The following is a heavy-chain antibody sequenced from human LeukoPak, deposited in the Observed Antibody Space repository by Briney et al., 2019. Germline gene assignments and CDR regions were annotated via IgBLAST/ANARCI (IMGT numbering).Heavy chain of an antibody. CDR3: ARASFIAAAGSHWFDP. J-gene: IGHJ5*02. Sequence: ASVKVSCKVSGYTLTELSMHWVRQAPGKGLEWMGGFDPEDGETIYAQKFQGRVTMTEDTSTDTAYMELSSLRSEDTAVYYCARASFIAAAGSHWFDPWGQGTLVTVSS. D-gene: IGHD6-13*01. V-gene: IGHV1-24*01. CDR1: GYTLTELS. CDR2: FDPEDGET.